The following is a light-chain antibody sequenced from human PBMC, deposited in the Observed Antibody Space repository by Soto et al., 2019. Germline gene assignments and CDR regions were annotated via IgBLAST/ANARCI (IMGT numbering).Light chain of an antibody. CDR3: MQALQTPLT. J-gene: IGKJ4*01. V-gene: IGKV2-28*01. CDR2: LGS. Sequence: DIVMTQSPLSLPVTPGEPASISCRSSQSLLHGDGYNYLNWYLQKPGQSPPLLIYLGSNRASGVPDRFSGSGSGTDFTLKISRVEAEDVGVYYCMQALQTPLTFGGGTKVEIK. CDR1: QSLLHGDGYNY.